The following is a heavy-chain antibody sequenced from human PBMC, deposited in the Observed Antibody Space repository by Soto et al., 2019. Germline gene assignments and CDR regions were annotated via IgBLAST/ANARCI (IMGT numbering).Heavy chain of an antibody. CDR3: ARGSAFIGLDY. D-gene: IGHD1-26*01. CDR1: GFTFSNYY. CDR2: IGTSGSYI. V-gene: IGHV3-21*01. Sequence: PGGSLRLSCAASGFTFSNYYMNWVRQAPGKGLEWVSSIGTSGSYIYDTDSVKGRFTISRDNTKDSLYLQMNSLRAEDTAIYYCARGSAFIGLDYWGQGTPVTVSS. J-gene: IGHJ4*02.